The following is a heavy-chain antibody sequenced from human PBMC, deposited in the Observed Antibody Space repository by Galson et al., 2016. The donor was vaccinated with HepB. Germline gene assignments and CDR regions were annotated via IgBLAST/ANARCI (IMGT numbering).Heavy chain of an antibody. CDR1: GFMFKNYG. CDR2: IHPSGQNT. Sequence: SLRLSCAASGFMFKNYGMAWVRQAPGQGLEWVSTIHPSGQNTHYAESVRGRFTISRDNTKGTLYLQIDGLRAEDTAFYFCMKAPSTWDGTTLMNWGLGTLVIVSS. V-gene: IGHV3-23*01. J-gene: IGHJ4*02. D-gene: IGHD1/OR15-1a*01. CDR3: MKAPSTWDGTTLMN.